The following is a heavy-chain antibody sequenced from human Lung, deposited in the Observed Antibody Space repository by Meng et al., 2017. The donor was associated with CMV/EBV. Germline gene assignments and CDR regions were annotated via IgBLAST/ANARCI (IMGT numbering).Heavy chain of an antibody. CDR2: IHSSGST. J-gene: IGHJ5*02. CDR1: GGSFSSGGYY. Sequence: VRRQGSGPGLVKPSHTLSLTCIVSGGSFSSGGYYWSWIRQHPGKGLEWIGYIHSSGSTYSNPSLRSRLTISVDTSKNQFSLKLSSVTAADTAVYYCARASYGSGSPLGESWFDPWGQGTLVTVSS. CDR3: ARASYGSGSPLGESWFDP. V-gene: IGHV4-31*03. D-gene: IGHD3-10*01.